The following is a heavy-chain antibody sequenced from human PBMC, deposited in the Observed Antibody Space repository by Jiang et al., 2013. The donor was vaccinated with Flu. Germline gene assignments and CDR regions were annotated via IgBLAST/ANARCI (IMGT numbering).Heavy chain of an antibody. CDR2: IDWDDDK. J-gene: IGHJ6*02. CDR1: GFSLSTSGMC. Sequence: PTQTLTLTCTFSGFSLSTSGMCVSWIRQPPGKALEWLALIDWDDDKYYSTSLKTRLTISKDTPKNQVVLTMTNMDPVDTATYYCARIRRDGYNYWGLDVWGQGTTGHRLL. V-gene: IGHV2-70*01. CDR3: ARIRRDGYNYWGLDV. D-gene: IGHD5-24*01.